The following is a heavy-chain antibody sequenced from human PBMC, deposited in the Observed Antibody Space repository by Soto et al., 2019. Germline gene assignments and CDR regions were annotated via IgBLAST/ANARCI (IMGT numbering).Heavy chain of an antibody. CDR1: GFSFSDYG. Sequence: QVQLVQSGGGVVQPGRSLRLSCAASGFSFSDYGMHWVLQAPGKGLEWLAIIWYDGSKKYYADSVRGRFTISRDNSKNTLFLQLSSLRVEDTAVYYCARWWFRSGGDFDTWGQGTLATVSS. D-gene: IGHD6-19*01. V-gene: IGHV3-33*01. J-gene: IGHJ4*02. CDR3: ARWWFRSGGDFDT. CDR2: IWYDGSKK.